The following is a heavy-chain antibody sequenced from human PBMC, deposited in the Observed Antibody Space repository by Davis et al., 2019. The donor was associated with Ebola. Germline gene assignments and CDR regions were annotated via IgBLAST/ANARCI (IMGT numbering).Heavy chain of an antibody. D-gene: IGHD3-3*01. J-gene: IGHJ5*02. V-gene: IGHV6-1*01. CDR2: TYYRSKWYN. Sequence: PSETLSLTCAISGDSVSSNSAAWNWIRQSPSRGLEWLGRTYYRSKWYNDYAVSVKSRITINPDTSKNQFSLKLSSVTAADTAVYYCARDAYYDFWSGVNWFDPWGQGTLVTVSS. CDR3: ARDAYYDFWSGVNWFDP. CDR1: GDSVSSNSAA.